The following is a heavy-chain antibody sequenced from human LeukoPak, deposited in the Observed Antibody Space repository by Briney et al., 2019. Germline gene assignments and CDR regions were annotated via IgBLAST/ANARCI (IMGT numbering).Heavy chain of an antibody. CDR3: ARGRNYYDSSGYYYEGDAFDI. V-gene: IGHV1-2*06. CDR1: GYTFTGHF. Sequence: GASVKVSCKASGYTFTGHFLHWVRQAPGQGLEWMGRINPNSGDTNYAQKFQGRVTVTRDTSTSTVYMELSSLRSEDTAVYYCARGRNYYDSSGYYYEGDAFDIWGQGTMVTVSS. J-gene: IGHJ3*02. D-gene: IGHD3-22*01. CDR2: INPNSGDT.